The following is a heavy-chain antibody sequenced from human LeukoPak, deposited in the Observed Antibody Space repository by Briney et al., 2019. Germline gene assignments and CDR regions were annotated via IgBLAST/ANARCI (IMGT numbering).Heavy chain of an antibody. CDR2: IYHSGST. D-gene: IGHD3-22*01. V-gene: IGHV4-38-2*02. CDR3: ARVAPYYYDSSGHKYAFDI. CDR1: GYSISSGYY. J-gene: IGHJ3*02. Sequence: SETLSLTCTVSGYSISSGYYWGWIRQPPGKGLEWIGSIYHSGSTYYNPSLKSRVTISVDTSKNQFSLKLSSVTAADTAVYYCARVAPYYYDSSGHKYAFDIWGQGTMVTVSS.